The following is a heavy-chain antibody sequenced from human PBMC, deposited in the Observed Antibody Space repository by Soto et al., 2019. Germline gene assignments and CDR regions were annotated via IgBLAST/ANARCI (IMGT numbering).Heavy chain of an antibody. CDR1: GYTLTELS. V-gene: IGHV1-24*01. Sequence: ASVKVSCKVSGYTLTELSMHWVRQAPGKGLEWMGGFDPEDGETIYAQKFQGRVTMTEDTSTDTAYMELSSLRSEDTAVYYCATVPYRSGWYDYWGQGTPVTVYS. CDR3: ATVPYRSGWYDY. D-gene: IGHD6-19*01. CDR2: FDPEDGET. J-gene: IGHJ4*02.